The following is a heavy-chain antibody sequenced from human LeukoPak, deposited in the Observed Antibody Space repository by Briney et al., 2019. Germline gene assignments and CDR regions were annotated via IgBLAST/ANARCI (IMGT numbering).Heavy chain of an antibody. J-gene: IGHJ4*02. CDR2: ISFDGNTQ. CDR3: TRASGSYSNFDY. Sequence: PGGSLRLSCAASGFRFSGYGMHWVRQAPGKGLEWVAVISFDGNTQYLADSVRGRFTISRDNSKTTLDLQMNSLRTEDTAIYYCTRASGSYSNFDYWGQGTLVTVSS. D-gene: IGHD1-26*01. V-gene: IGHV3-30*19. CDR1: GFRFSGYG.